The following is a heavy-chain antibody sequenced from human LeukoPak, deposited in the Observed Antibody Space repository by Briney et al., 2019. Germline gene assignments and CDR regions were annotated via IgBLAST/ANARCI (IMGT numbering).Heavy chain of an antibody. Sequence: NPSETLSLTCTVSSVSMSSSPYYWGWIRQPPGKGLEWIGTIYDSGNTNYNPSLRSRLTISVDTSRNQFSLKLSSVTAADTAVYYCARHDCDSSRCSVNWFDPWGQGTLVTVSS. CDR3: ARHDCDSSRCSVNWFDP. D-gene: IGHD2/OR15-2a*01. V-gene: IGHV4-39*01. CDR1: SVSMSSSPYY. J-gene: IGHJ5*02. CDR2: IYDSGNT.